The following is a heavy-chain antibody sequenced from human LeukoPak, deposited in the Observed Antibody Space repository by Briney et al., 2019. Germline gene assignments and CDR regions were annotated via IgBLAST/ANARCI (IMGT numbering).Heavy chain of an antibody. V-gene: IGHV4-59*01. CDR2: IYYSGST. D-gene: IGHD6-6*01. CDR3: ARGRGSSSPFDY. Sequence: SETLSLTCTVSGGSISSYYWSWIRQPPGKGLEWIGYIYYSGSTNYNPSLRSRVTISVDTSKNQFSLKLSSVTAADTAVYYCARGRGSSSPFDYWGQGTLVTVSS. CDR1: GGSISSYY. J-gene: IGHJ4*02.